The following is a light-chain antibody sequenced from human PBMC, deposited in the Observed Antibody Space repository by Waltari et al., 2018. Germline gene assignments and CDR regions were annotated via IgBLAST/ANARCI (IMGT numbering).Light chain of an antibody. CDR1: RSNIGPNY. V-gene: IGLV1-47*01. CDR2: RSD. CDR3: AAWDDSLSGWV. J-gene: IGLJ3*02. Sequence: QSVLTQPPSASGTPGQTVTISCSGSRSNIGPNYINSYQQLPAKAPKLLIYRSDPRPSGVPDRFSGSKSGTSASLAISGLRSEDEADYYCAAWDDSLSGWVFGGGTKLTVL.